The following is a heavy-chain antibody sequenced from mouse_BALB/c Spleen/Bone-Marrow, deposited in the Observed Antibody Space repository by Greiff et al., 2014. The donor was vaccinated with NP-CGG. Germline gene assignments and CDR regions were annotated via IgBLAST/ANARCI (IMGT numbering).Heavy chain of an antibody. D-gene: IGHD3-1*01. CDR1: GYAFSISW. V-gene: IGHV1-82*01. CDR3: ARTGPFGY. Sequence: VQVVESGPELVKPGASVKISCKASGYAFSISWMNWVKQRPGQGLEWIGRIYPGDGDTNYNGKFKGKATLTADKSSSTAYMQLSSLTSLDSAVYFCARTGPFGYWGQGTLVTVSA. CDR2: IYPGDGDT. J-gene: IGHJ3*01.